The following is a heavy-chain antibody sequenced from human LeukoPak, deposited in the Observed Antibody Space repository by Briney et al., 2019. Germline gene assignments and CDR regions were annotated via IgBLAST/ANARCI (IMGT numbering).Heavy chain of an antibody. Sequence: SVKVSCKASGGTFSSYAISWVRQAPGQGLEWMGGIIPIFGTANYAQKFQGRVTITTDESTSTAYMELSSLRSEDTAVYYCASWYYDMLTGYRDYYYYYMDVWGKGTTVTVSS. D-gene: IGHD3-9*01. CDR1: GGTFSSYA. V-gene: IGHV1-69*05. J-gene: IGHJ6*03. CDR3: ASWYYDMLTGYRDYYYYYMDV. CDR2: IIPIFGTA.